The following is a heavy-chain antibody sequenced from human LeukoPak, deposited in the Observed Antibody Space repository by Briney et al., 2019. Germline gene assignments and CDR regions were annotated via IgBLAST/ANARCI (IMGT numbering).Heavy chain of an antibody. V-gene: IGHV3-23*01. J-gene: IGHJ4*02. Sequence: GGSLRLSCAASGFTFSSYAMSWVRQAPGEGLEWVSAISGSGGSTYYADSVKGRFTISRDNSKNTLYLQMNSLRAEDTAVYYCAKQGLLWEAKFWGQGTLVTVSS. CDR2: ISGSGGST. CDR1: GFTFSSYA. CDR3: AKQGLLWEAKF. D-gene: IGHD1-26*01.